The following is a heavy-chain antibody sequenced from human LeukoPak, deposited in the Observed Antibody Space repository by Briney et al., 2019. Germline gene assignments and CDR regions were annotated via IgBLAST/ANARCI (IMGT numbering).Heavy chain of an antibody. J-gene: IGHJ5*02. CDR2: IRYDGNIK. Sequence: PGGSLRLSCAASGFSFSKYAMHWVCQGPGTGLGRESFIRYDGNIKNYADSVKGRFTISRDNSTDTLYLQMNSLRAEDTAVYYRTKGDDYGANTRLPKFNWFDPWGQGALVTVSS. CDR3: TKGDDYGANTRLPKFNWFDP. CDR1: GFSFSKYA. D-gene: IGHD4-23*01. V-gene: IGHV3-30*02.